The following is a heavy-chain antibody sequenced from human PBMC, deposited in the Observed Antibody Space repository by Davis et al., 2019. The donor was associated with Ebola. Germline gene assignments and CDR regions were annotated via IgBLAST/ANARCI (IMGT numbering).Heavy chain of an antibody. J-gene: IGHJ6*02. Sequence: GESLKISCKGSGYSFTSYWISWVRQMPGKGLEWMGRIDPSDFYTNYSPSFQGHVTISADKSISTAYLQWSSLKASDTAMYYCARHVYCSSTSCLYYYYYGMDVWGQGTTVTVSS. CDR3: ARHVYCSSTSCLYYYYYGMDV. CDR2: IDPSDFYT. CDR1: GYSFTSYW. V-gene: IGHV5-10-1*01. D-gene: IGHD2-2*01.